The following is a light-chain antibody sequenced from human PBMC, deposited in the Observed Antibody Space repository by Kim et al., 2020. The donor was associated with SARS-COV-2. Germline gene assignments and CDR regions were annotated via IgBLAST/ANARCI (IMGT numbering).Light chain of an antibody. CDR2: LGS. V-gene: IGKV2-28*01. CDR1: QSLLHNNEYNH. J-gene: IGKJ2*01. Sequence: DIVMTQSPLSLAVTPGEPASISCRSSQSLLHNNEYNHLDWYVQKPGQSPQILIYLGSYRASGVPDRFSGSGSGTDFTLKISGVEAEDVGVYYCMQALQRGTFGQGTKLDI. CDR3: MQALQRGT.